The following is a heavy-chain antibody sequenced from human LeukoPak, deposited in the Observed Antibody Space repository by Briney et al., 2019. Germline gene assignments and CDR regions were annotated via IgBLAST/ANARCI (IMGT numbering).Heavy chain of an antibody. J-gene: IGHJ5*02. CDR1: GYTLTELS. D-gene: IGHD4-23*01. Sequence: AASVKVSCKVSGYTLTELSMHWVRQATGQGLEWMGWMNPNSGNTGYAQKFQGRVTMTRDTSINTAYMELSSLRSEDTAVYYCARSNYGGKRWFDPWGQGTLVTVSS. CDR2: MNPNSGNT. V-gene: IGHV1-8*01. CDR3: ARSNYGGKRWFDP.